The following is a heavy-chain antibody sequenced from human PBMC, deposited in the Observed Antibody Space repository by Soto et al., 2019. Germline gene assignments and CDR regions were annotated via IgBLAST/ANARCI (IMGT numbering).Heavy chain of an antibody. CDR3: ARSGVDY. Sequence: GGSLRLSCAASGFTFRSYSMNWVRQPPGKGLEWVSYISSGGSTIYYADSAKGRFTISRDNAKNSLYLQMNSLTDEDTAVYYCARSGVDYWGQGTLVTVSS. CDR1: GFTFRSYS. V-gene: IGHV3-48*02. D-gene: IGHD2-15*01. J-gene: IGHJ4*02. CDR2: ISSGGSTI.